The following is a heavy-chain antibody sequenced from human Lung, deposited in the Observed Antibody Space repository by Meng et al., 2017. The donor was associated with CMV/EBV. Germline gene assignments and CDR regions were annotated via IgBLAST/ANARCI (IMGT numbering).Heavy chain of an antibody. Sequence: VGSGGGWVQSGGPLRLFCASSGLPISNYWMSWVRQAPGKGLEWVANIKNDGSERYYVDSVKGRFSISRDNADNSLYLQMNNLRAEDTAVYYCRLGHYSQDWGQGTLVTVSS. CDR1: GLPISNYW. CDR2: IKNDGSER. CDR3: RLGHYSQD. J-gene: IGHJ4*02. V-gene: IGHV3-7*02. D-gene: IGHD4-17*01.